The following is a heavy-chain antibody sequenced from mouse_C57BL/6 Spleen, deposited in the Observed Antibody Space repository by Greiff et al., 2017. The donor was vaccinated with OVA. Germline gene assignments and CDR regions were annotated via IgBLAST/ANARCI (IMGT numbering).Heavy chain of an antibody. J-gene: IGHJ4*01. CDR1: GYTFTSYG. D-gene: IGHD2-4*01. CDR2: IYPRSGNT. Sequence: QVQLKESGAELARPGASVKLSCKASGYTFTSYGISWVKQRTGQGLEWIGEIYPRSGNTYYNEKFKGKATLTADKSSSTAYMELRSLTSEDSAVYFCAIYYDYDVGAMDYWGQGTSVTVSS. V-gene: IGHV1-81*01. CDR3: AIYYDYDVGAMDY.